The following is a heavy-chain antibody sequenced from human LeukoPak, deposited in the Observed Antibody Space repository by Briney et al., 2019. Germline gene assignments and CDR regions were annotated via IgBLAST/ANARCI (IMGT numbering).Heavy chain of an antibody. J-gene: IGHJ4*02. CDR2: ISGRGGST. Sequence: GGSLTLSCSASGFTFSSYAMSCVRQAPGKGLVGFTAISGRGGSTYYADSVKGWFTISRDNSKNTLYLQMNSLRAEDTAVHYCAKLPAAFAPGRDYWGQGTLVTVSS. CDR1: GFTFSSYA. D-gene: IGHD2-2*01. CDR3: AKLPAAFAPGRDY. V-gene: IGHV3-23*01.